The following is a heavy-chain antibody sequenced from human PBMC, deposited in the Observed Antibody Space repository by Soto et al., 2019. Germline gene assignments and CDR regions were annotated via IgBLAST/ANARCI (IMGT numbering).Heavy chain of an antibody. D-gene: IGHD1-26*01. CDR2: ISYDGRDK. Sequence: QVQLVESGGGVVQPGRSLRLSCAASGFTFSSYAMHWVRQAPGTGLEWVAVISYDGRDKYYPDSVKGRFTISRDNSKNTLYLQMNSLRAEDTAVYYCARSAGGCYPQYDYWGQGTLVTVSS. CDR1: GFTFSSYA. CDR3: ARSAGGCYPQYDY. J-gene: IGHJ4*02. V-gene: IGHV3-30*04.